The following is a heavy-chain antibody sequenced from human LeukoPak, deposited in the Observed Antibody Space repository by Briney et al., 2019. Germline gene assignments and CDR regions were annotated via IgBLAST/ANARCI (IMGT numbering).Heavy chain of an antibody. CDR1: GGTFSSYA. V-gene: IGHV1-69*06. D-gene: IGHD6-19*01. Sequence: SVKVSCKASGGTFSSYAISWVRQAPGQGLEWMGGIIPIFGTANYAQKFQGRVTITADKSTSTAYMELSSLRSEDTAVYYCARGPGIVVADNFDYWGQGTLVTVSS. CDR3: ARGPGIVVADNFDY. CDR2: IIPIFGTA. J-gene: IGHJ4*02.